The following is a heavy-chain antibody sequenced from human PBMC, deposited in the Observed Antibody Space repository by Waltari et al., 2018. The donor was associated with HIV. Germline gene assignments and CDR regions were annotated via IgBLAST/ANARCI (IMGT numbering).Heavy chain of an antibody. CDR1: GDSISSRTYF. V-gene: IGHV4-39*01. Sequence: QLLLQGSGPGLVKPSETLSLTCTVFGDSISSRTYFWGWIRQPPGKGLEYIAGVYYSGTTYYNPSLKSRVTISVDTSKNQFSLKLTSVTAADTALYFCATLPTGYYSDDSDVVHVWDQGTMVTVSS. J-gene: IGHJ3*01. CDR2: VYYSGTT. D-gene: IGHD3-22*01. CDR3: ATLPTGYYSDDSDVVHV.